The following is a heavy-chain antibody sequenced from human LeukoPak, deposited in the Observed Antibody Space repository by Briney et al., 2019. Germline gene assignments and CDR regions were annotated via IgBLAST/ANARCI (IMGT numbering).Heavy chain of an antibody. CDR3: ARDSLDGSGSYYSEFDY. D-gene: IGHD3-10*01. Sequence: GRSLRLSCAASGFTFSSYAMHWVRQAPGKGLEWVAVISYDGSNKYYADSVKGRFTISRDNSKNTLYLQMNSLSAEDTAVYYCARDSLDGSGSYYSEFDYWGQGTLVTVSS. CDR2: ISYDGSNK. J-gene: IGHJ4*02. V-gene: IGHV3-30*04. CDR1: GFTFSSYA.